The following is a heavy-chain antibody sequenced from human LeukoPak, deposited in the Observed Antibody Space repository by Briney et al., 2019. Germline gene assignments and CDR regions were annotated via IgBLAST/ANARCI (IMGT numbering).Heavy chain of an antibody. D-gene: IGHD2-15*01. CDR2: INHSGST. CDR3: ARDEALGYCSGGSCRGYYYGMDV. Sequence: SETLSLTCTVSGGSISSSSYYWGWIRQPPGKGLEWIGEINHSGSTNYNPSLKSRVTISVDTSKNQFSLKLSSVTAADTAVYYCARDEALGYCSGGSCRGYYYGMDVWGQGTTVTVSS. CDR1: GGSISSSSYY. V-gene: IGHV4-39*07. J-gene: IGHJ6*02.